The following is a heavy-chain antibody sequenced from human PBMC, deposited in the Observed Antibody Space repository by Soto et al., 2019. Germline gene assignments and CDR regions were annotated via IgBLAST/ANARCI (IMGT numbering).Heavy chain of an antibody. Sequence: EVQLLESGGGLVQPGGSLRLSCAASGFTFSSYAMSWVRQAPGKGREWVSAISGSGDSTYYADSVKGRFTISRDNSKNTQYLQMNSLRAEDTAVYYCAKRTVGWYFDLWGRGTLVTVSS. D-gene: IGHD4-17*01. V-gene: IGHV3-23*01. J-gene: IGHJ2*01. CDR1: GFTFSSYA. CDR3: AKRTVGWYFDL. CDR2: ISGSGDST.